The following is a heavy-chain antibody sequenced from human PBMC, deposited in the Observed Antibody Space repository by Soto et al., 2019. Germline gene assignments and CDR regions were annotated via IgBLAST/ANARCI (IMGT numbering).Heavy chain of an antibody. CDR2: ISYDGSNK. CDR3: AKDQSPYYYYGMDV. V-gene: IGHV3-30*18. Sequence: PGGSLRLSCAASGFPFSSYGMHWVRQAPGKGLEWVAVISYDGSNKYYADSVKGRFTISRDNSKNTLYLQMNSLRAEETVVYYCAKDQSPYYYYGMDVWGQGTTVTVSS. CDR1: GFPFSSYG. J-gene: IGHJ6*02.